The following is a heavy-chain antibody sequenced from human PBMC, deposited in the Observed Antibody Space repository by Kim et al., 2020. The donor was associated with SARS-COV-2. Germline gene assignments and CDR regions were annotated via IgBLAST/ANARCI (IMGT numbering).Heavy chain of an antibody. J-gene: IGHJ3*02. V-gene: IGHV3-48*04. CDR3: ASHPDPPNFAYYYGSGGSAFDI. Sequence: GGSLRLSCAASGFTFSSYSMNWVRQAPGKGLEWVSYISSSSSTIYYADSVKGRFTISRDNAKNSLYLQMNSLRAEDTAVYYCASHPDPPNFAYYYGSGGSAFDIWGQGTMVTVSS. CDR2: ISSSSSTI. D-gene: IGHD3-10*01. CDR1: GFTFSSYS.